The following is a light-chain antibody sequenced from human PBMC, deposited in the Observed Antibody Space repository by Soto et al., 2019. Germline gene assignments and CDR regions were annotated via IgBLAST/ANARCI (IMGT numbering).Light chain of an antibody. V-gene: IGKV3-20*01. Sequence: EIGLTQSPGTLSLSPGERATLSCRASQSVSSSYLAWYQQKPGQAPSLLIYGASSRATGIPDRFSGRGSGTDFTLTISRLEPEDFAVYYCQQYGSSPFTFGPGTKVDIK. J-gene: IGKJ3*01. CDR1: QSVSSSY. CDR2: GAS. CDR3: QQYGSSPFT.